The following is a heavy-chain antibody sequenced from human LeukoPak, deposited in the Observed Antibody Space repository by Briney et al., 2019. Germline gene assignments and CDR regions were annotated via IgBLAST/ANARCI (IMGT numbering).Heavy chain of an antibody. CDR2: IVVGSGNT. D-gene: IGHD3-10*01. J-gene: IGHJ4*02. Sequence: SVKVSCKAPGLSLTSSNLQRVPQTRGQRLEWLGWIVVGSGNTNYAQKFQERVIITRDMSTTTVYMELSSLRSEDTPVYYCAGTPWFGELTLDYWGQGTLVTVSS. CDR3: AGTPWFGELTLDY. V-gene: IGHV1-58*01. CDR1: GLSLTSSN.